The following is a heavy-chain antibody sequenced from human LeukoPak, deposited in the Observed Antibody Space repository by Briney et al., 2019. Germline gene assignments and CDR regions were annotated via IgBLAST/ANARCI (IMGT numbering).Heavy chain of an antibody. J-gene: IGHJ3*02. CDR1: GFTFSSYA. Sequence: GGSLRLSRAASGFTFSSYAMSWVRQAPGKGLEWVSAISGSGGSTYYADSVKGRFTISRDNSKNTLYLQMNSLRAEDTAVYYCAKLSSGGSCYSCAFDIWGQGTMVTVSS. CDR3: AKLSSGGSCYSCAFDI. V-gene: IGHV3-23*01. D-gene: IGHD2-15*01. CDR2: ISGSGGST.